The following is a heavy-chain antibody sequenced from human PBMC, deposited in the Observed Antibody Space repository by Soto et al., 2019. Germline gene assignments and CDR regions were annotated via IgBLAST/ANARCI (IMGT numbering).Heavy chain of an antibody. Sequence: LRLSCAASGFTFSSYSMHWVRQAPGKGLERVAVISYDGSNKYYADSVKGRFTISRDNSKNTLYLQMNSLRAEDTAVYYCARDLAYDYVWVIYRYTFPPYGTDVWGQGTTVTVSS. V-gene: IGHV3-30-3*01. D-gene: IGHD3-16*02. CDR2: ISYDGSNK. J-gene: IGHJ6*02. CDR1: GFTFSSYS. CDR3: ARDLAYDYVWVIYRYTFPPYGTDV.